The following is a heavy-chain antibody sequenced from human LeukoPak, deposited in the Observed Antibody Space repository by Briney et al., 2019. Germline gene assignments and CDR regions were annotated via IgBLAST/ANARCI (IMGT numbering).Heavy chain of an antibody. CDR1: GDSVSSDRVT. D-gene: IGHD2-21*02. J-gene: IGHJ4*01. Sequence: SQTLSHSCAISGDSVSSDRVTWNWIRQSPSRGLEWLGRTYYRSKWYNDYADFVSGRITVNADTSKSQFSLQLNYVTPEDTAVYYCARELHGGHFSRFNYWGKEPWSTVSS. CDR3: ARELHGGHFSRFNY. CDR2: TYYRSKWYN. V-gene: IGHV6-1*01.